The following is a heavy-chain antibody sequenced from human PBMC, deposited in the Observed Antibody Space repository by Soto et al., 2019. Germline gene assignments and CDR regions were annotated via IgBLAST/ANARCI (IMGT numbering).Heavy chain of an antibody. CDR3: ARDAELLTSYYYYGMDV. Sequence: QVQLVESGGGLVKPGGSLRLSCAASGFTFSDYYMSWIRQAPGKGLEWVSYISSSGSTIYYADSVKGRFTISRDNAKNSLYRQMNSLRAEDTAVYYCARDAELLTSYYYYGMDVWGQGTTVTVSS. CDR1: GFTFSDYY. D-gene: IGHD2-15*01. J-gene: IGHJ6*02. CDR2: ISSSGSTI. V-gene: IGHV3-11*01.